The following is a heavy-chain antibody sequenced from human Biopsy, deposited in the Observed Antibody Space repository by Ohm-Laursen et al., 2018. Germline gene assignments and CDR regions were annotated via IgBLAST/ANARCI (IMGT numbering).Heavy chain of an antibody. CDR2: INPMFGTA. CDR1: GATFSNYA. J-gene: IGHJ5*02. Sequence: GYSVKVSCKASGATFSNYAINWLRQAPGQGLEWMGGINPMFGTAKYAQRFQGRVTITADKSTSTADMELSSLRSDDTAVYYCARSFGVVINFEHNWFDPWGQGTLVTVSS. D-gene: IGHD3-3*01. V-gene: IGHV1-69*06. CDR3: ARSFGVVINFEHNWFDP.